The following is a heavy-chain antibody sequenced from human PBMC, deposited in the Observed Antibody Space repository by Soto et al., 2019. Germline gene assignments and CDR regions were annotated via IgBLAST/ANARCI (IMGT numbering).Heavy chain of an antibody. Sequence: EAQLLESGGGLVQPGGSLRLSCAASGFSFDTYAMSWVRQAPGKGLEWVSSISGSGGNTYYADSVKGRFTISRDNSKNILYLQMTSLRAEDTALYYCAKLGMTTINRYYWGQGTQVTVSS. V-gene: IGHV3-23*01. CDR1: GFSFDTYA. D-gene: IGHD5-12*01. CDR3: AKLGMTTINRYY. J-gene: IGHJ4*02. CDR2: ISGSGGNT.